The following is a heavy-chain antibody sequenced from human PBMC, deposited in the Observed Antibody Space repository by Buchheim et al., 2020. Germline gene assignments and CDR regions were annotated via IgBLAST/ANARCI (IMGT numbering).Heavy chain of an antibody. Sequence: QVQLQESGPGLVKPSETLSLTCTVSGGSMTNYYWSWFRQPPGKGLEWIGYIFYSGSLNYSPSLKSRVTTSVATSKNQFSLKLRSVTPADTAVYYCARRGSGILFDYWGQG. CDR2: IFYSGSL. D-gene: IGHD3-10*01. V-gene: IGHV4-59*01. CDR1: GGSMTNYY. CDR3: ARRGSGILFDY. J-gene: IGHJ4*02.